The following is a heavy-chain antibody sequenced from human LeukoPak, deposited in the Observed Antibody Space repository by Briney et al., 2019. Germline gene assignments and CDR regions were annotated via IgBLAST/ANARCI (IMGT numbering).Heavy chain of an antibody. D-gene: IGHD5-24*01. Sequence: GGSLRLSCVASGFRFDDFAMHWVRQVPGKGLEWVSGINWNSDYIGYAESVKGRFTISRDNAKNSLYLQLDGLRPEDTAFYFCTRGRSEEMSTMSGSFASWGQGTLVTVSS. CDR1: GFRFDDFA. CDR3: TRGRSEEMSTMSGSFAS. J-gene: IGHJ4*02. CDR2: INWNSDYI. V-gene: IGHV3-9*01.